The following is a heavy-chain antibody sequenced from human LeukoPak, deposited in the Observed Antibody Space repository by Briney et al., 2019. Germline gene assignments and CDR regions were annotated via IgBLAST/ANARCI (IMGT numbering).Heavy chain of an antibody. CDR1: GFTFSDYY. Sequence: GGSLRLSCAASGFTFSDYYMNWIRQAPGKGLEWISYISSSSDYTTYADSVKGRFTISRDNSKNSLYLQMNSLRAEDLAVYYCARDPPGDGGVTLDYWGQGTLVTVSS. D-gene: IGHD2-8*02. J-gene: IGHJ4*02. V-gene: IGHV3-11*05. CDR2: ISSSSDYT. CDR3: ARDPPGDGGVTLDY.